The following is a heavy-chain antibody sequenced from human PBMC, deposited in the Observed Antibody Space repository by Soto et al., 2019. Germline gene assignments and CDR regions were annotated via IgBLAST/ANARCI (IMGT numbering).Heavy chain of an antibody. CDR3: AKDRRAGGNSAFYFDF. CDR1: GFKFSNYA. CDR2: ISATGGGT. D-gene: IGHD3-16*01. Sequence: PRGSLIICCASSGFKFSNYAMSWVRQAPGKGLEWVSLISATGGGTYYADSVKGRFTISRDNSHNTLYLQVHSLTAEDTAVYYCAKDRRAGGNSAFYFDFWGQGAKVTVSS. J-gene: IGHJ4*02. V-gene: IGHV3-23*01.